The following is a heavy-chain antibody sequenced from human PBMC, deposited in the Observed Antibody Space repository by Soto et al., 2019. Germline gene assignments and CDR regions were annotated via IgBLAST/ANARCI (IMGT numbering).Heavy chain of an antibody. Sequence: PSETLSLTCTVSGGSISSYYWSWIPQPPGKGLEWIGYIYYSGSTNYNPSLKSRVTISVDTSKNQFSLKLSSVTAADTAVYYCAREGYSGYDPLSFDYWGQGTLVTVSS. CDR1: GGSISSYY. CDR3: AREGYSGYDPLSFDY. CDR2: IYYSGST. J-gene: IGHJ4*02. D-gene: IGHD5-12*01. V-gene: IGHV4-59*01.